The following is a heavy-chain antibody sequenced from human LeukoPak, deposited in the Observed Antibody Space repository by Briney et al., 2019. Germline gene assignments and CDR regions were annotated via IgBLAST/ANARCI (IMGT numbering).Heavy chain of an antibody. CDR1: GFTVSSNY. V-gene: IGHV3-53*01. CDR3: ARDPRSTSSGAFDI. Sequence: TGGSLRLSCAASGFTVSSNYMSWVRQAPGKGLEWVSVIYSGGSTYYADSVKGRFTISRDSSKNTLYLQMNSLRAEDTAVYYCARDPRSTSSGAFDIWGQGTMVTVSS. J-gene: IGHJ3*02. D-gene: IGHD2-2*01. CDR2: IYSGGST.